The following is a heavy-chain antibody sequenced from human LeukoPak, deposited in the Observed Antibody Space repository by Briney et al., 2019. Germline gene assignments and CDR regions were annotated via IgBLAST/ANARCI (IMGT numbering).Heavy chain of an antibody. J-gene: IGHJ4*02. CDR2: INSDSRSI. CDR3: VREIPSGSYAPDY. V-gene: IGHV3-21*01. D-gene: IGHD3-10*01. CDR1: GFSFSRHS. Sequence: GGSLRLSCAASGFSFSRHSMNWVRKAPGKGLEWVSYINSDSRSISYADSVKGRFTISRDNAKNSLYLQMNSLRAEDTAVYYCVREIPSGSYAPDYWGQGTLVTVSS.